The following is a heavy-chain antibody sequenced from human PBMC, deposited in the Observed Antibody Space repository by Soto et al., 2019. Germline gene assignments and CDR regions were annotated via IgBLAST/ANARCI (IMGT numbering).Heavy chain of an antibody. V-gene: IGHV1-18*01. CDR3: ARDRAIAARPGGVGPRDY. D-gene: IGHD6-6*01. CDR2: ISAYHGNT. Sequence: AWGKGSCKASGYTFTSDGVSWAGDAPGQGLDWMGWISAYHGNTNYAQKLQGRVTTTTDTSTSTAYMQLRSLRSDDTAVYYCARDRAIAARPGGVGPRDYWG. J-gene: IGHJ4*01. CDR1: GYTFTSDG.